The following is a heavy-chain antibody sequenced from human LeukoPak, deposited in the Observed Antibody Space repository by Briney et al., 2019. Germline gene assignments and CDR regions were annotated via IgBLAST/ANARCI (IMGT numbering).Heavy chain of an antibody. D-gene: IGHD6-13*01. CDR3: ARHDGIAAPHDY. CDR2: LYTRGTT. CDR1: GGSISSGNHY. Sequence: SETLSLTCTVSGGSISSGNHYCSWIRQPGGKGLELVERLYTRGTTNYNPALKSRVTISLDTSKNQFSLRLNSVTAADTAVYYCARHDGIAAPHDYWGQGTLVTVSS. V-gene: IGHV4-61*02. J-gene: IGHJ4*02.